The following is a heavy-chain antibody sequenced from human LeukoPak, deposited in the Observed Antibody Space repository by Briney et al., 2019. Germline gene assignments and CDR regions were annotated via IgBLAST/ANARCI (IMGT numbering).Heavy chain of an antibody. D-gene: IGHD3-22*01. V-gene: IGHV1-18*01. CDR2: ISAYNGNT. J-gene: IGHJ4*02. Sequence: GASVKVSCKASGGTFSSYAISWVRQAPGQGLEWMGWISAYNGNTNYAQKLQGRVTMTTDTSTSTAYMELRSLRSDDTAVYYCARDIPNPYYYDSGGYSELDYWGQGTLVTVSS. CDR3: ARDIPNPYYYDSGGYSELDY. CDR1: GGTFSSYA.